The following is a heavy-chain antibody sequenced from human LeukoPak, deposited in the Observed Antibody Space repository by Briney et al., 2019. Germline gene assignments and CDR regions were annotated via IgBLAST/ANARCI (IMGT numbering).Heavy chain of an antibody. CDR1: GYNFTTYW. D-gene: IGHD2-2*01. J-gene: IGHJ6*03. CDR2: IYPYDSDI. CDR3: ARQRVVVPAATHMDV. V-gene: IGHV5-51*01. Sequence: GESLKISCEGFGYNFTTYWIAWVRQMPGKGLEFMGIIYPYDSDIRYSPSFQGQVTISADKSITTAYLQWSSLQASDTAMYYCARQRVVVPAATHMDVWGKGTTVTVSS.